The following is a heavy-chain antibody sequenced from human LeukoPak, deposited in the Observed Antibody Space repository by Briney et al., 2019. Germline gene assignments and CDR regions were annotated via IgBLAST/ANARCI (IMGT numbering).Heavy chain of an antibody. J-gene: IGHJ4*02. V-gene: IGHV1-2*02. D-gene: IGHD3-10*01. CDR2: INPNSVGT. Sequence: HWASVKVSCKASGYTFTGYYMHWVRQAPGQGLEWMGWINPNSVGTNYAQKFQGRVTMTRDTSISTAYMELSRLRSDDTAVYYCARSHLAMVRGVTPPPGRYWGQGTLVTVSS. CDR3: ARSHLAMVRGVTPPPGRY. CDR1: GYTFTGYY.